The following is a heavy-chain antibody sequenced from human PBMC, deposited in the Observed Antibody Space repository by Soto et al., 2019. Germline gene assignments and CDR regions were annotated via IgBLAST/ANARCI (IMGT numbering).Heavy chain of an antibody. J-gene: IGHJ4*02. D-gene: IGHD3-9*01. CDR1: GGSISSGGYS. CDR2: IYHSGST. CDR3: ARGVYDYDILTGPDY. Sequence: LSLTCAVSGGSISSGGYSWSWIRQPPGKGLEWIGYIYHSGSTYYNPSLKSRVTISVDRSKNPFSLKLSSVTAADTAVYYCARGVYDYDILTGPDYWGQGTLVTVYS. V-gene: IGHV4-30-2*01.